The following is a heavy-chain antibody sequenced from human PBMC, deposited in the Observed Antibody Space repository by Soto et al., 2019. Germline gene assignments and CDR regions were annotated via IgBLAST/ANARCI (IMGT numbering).Heavy chain of an antibody. Sequence: TLSLTCTVSGGSISSGGYYWSWIRQHPGKGLEWIGYIYYSGSTYYNPSLKSRVTISVDTSKNQFSLKLSSVTAADTAVYYCARESYSGYDRYYYYGMDVWGQGTRVTVS. CDR2: IYYSGST. J-gene: IGHJ6*02. CDR3: ARESYSGYDRYYYYGMDV. CDR1: GGSISSGGYY. D-gene: IGHD5-12*01. V-gene: IGHV4-31*03.